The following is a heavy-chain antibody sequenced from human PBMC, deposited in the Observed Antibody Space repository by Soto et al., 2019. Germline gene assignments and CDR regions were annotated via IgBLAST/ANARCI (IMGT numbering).Heavy chain of an antibody. CDR3: ARAGVTPYYFDY. Sequence: PSETLSLTCTVSGGSISSDYWSWIRQPPGKGLEWIGYIYYSGSTNYNPSLKSRVTISVDTSKNQFSLKLSSVTAADTAVYYCARAGVTPYYFDYWGQGTLVTVSS. D-gene: IGHD5-18*01. V-gene: IGHV4-59*01. CDR1: GGSISSDY. CDR2: IYYSGST. J-gene: IGHJ4*02.